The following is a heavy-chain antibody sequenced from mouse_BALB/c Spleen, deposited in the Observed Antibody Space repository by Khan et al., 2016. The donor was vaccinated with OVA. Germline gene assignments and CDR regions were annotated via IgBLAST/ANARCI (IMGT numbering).Heavy chain of an antibody. CDR2: IYPNDGGS. D-gene: IGHD3-1*01. CDR1: GYTFSDYN. CDR3: VRSGYGSFAF. J-gene: IGHJ3*01. Sequence: QLKESGPELVKPGASVKISCKASGYTFSDYNMDWVKQSHGKRLEWLGYIYPNDGGSGYNQKFKTKATFTVDMSSSTAYMELRSLTSEDSSVYYGVRSGYGSFAFWGQGTLVTVS. V-gene: IGHV1S29*02.